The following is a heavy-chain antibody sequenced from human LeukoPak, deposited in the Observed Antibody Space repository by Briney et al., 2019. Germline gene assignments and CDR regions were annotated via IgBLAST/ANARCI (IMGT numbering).Heavy chain of an antibody. J-gene: IGHJ6*02. CDR1: GVSINGYY. CDR2: INHSGST. V-gene: IGHV4-34*01. Sequence: KASETLSLTCAVSGVSINGYYWSWIRQPPGKGLEWIGEINHSGSTNYNPSLKSRVTISVDTSKNRFSLKLSSVTAADTAVYYCARVRELLVSYYYGMDVWGQGTTVTVSS. D-gene: IGHD1-26*01. CDR3: ARVRELLVSYYYGMDV.